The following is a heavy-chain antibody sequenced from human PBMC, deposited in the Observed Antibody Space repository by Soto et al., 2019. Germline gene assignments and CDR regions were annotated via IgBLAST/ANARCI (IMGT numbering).Heavy chain of an antibody. D-gene: IGHD6-6*01. V-gene: IGHV4-59*01. CDR3: ARTLSSSSWWFNP. CDR2: IYYSGST. CDR1: GGSISSYY. J-gene: IGHJ5*02. Sequence: SETLSLTSTVSGGSISSYYWSWIRQPPGKGLEWIGYIYYSGSTNYNPSLKSRVTISVDTSKNQFSLKLGSVTAADTAVYYCARTLSSSSWWFNPWGQGTQVTVSS.